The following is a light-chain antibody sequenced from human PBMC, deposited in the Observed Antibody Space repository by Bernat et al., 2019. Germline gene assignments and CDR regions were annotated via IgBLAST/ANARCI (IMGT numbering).Light chain of an antibody. CDR3: QQYYNHPQT. CDR1: QGVSSY. CDR2: ATS. V-gene: IGKV1-8*01. Sequence: AIRMTQSPSSISASTGDRVTITCRASQGVSSYLAWYQQKPGKAPKLLIYATSTLQTGVPSRFSGSGSGTDFTLTISCLQSEDFATYYCQQYYNHPQTCGQGTRVEIK. J-gene: IGKJ1*01.